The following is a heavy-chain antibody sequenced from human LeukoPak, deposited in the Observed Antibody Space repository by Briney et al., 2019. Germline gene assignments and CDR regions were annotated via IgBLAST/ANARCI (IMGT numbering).Heavy chain of an antibody. CDR2: IYYSGST. V-gene: IGHV4-59*12. Sequence: SETLSLTCTVSGGSISSYYWSWIRQPPGKGLEWIGYIYYSGSTNYNPSLKSRVTISVDTSKNQFSLKLSSVTAADTAVYYCARGPLPGGDSRPPFDYWGQGTLVTVSS. D-gene: IGHD4-17*01. CDR3: ARGPLPGGDSRPPFDY. J-gene: IGHJ4*02. CDR1: GGSISSYY.